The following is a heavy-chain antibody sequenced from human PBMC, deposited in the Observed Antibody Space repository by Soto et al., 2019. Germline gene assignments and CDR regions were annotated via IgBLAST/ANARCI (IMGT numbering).Heavy chain of an antibody. V-gene: IGHV1-58*02. J-gene: IGHJ6*02. CDR2: IVVGSGNR. CDR1: GITFNRSA. D-gene: IGHD2-15*01. Sequence: QMQLVQSGPEVKKPGTSVKFSCKASGITFNRSAIQWVRQARGQRLEWVGWIVVGSGNRDYAQKFQERVTNTSDMSTSTAYMELSSLRSEDTAVYYCAAVQESRYSMGIWGQGTTVTVSS. CDR3: AAVQESRYSMGI.